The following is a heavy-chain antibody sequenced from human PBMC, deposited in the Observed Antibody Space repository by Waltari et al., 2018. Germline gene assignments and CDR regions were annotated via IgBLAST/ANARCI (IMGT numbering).Heavy chain of an antibody. CDR3: GRDRGRGLYLDS. V-gene: IGHV4-4*02. CDR2: IHGSGKT. Sequence: QLQLQQSGPGLVKPSESLSLTCAVSGDSVTNSYWWSWVRKSPGKGLEWIGQIHGSGKTNYNPSLESRVTISLDTSNNRFSLKVPSATAADTAVYYCGRDRGRGLYLDSWGQGTLVTVSP. J-gene: IGHJ4*02. D-gene: IGHD2-15*01. CDR1: GDSVTNSYW.